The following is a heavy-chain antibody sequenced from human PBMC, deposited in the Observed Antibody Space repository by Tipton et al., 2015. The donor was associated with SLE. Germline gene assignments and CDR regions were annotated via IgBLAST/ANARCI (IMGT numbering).Heavy chain of an antibody. CDR1: GGSISSGSYY. Sequence: TLSLTCTVSGGSISSGSYYWSWIRQPAGKGLEWIGRIYTSGSTNYNPSLKSRVTISVDTSKNQFSLKLSSVTAADTAVYYCASEVAVAGRHYYYSMDVWGKGTTVTVSS. D-gene: IGHD6-19*01. CDR2: IYTSGST. V-gene: IGHV4-61*02. CDR3: ASEVAVAGRHYYYSMDV. J-gene: IGHJ6*03.